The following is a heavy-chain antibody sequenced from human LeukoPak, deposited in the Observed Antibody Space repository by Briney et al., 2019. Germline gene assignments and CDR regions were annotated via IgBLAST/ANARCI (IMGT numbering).Heavy chain of an antibody. V-gene: IGHV3-20*04. Sequence: GGSLRLSCAASGFTFDDSVMTWVRQAPGKGLEWVSGRNGGSRGYADSVKGRFTISRDNAKNSLYLQMNSLRAEDTALYYCARCRHSYDSSGFPHYWGQGTLVTVSS. CDR2: RNGGSR. CDR3: ARCRHSYDSSGFPHY. J-gene: IGHJ4*02. D-gene: IGHD3-22*01. CDR1: GFTFDDSV.